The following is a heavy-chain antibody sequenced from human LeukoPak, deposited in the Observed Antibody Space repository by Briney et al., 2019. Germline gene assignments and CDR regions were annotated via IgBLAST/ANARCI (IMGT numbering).Heavy chain of an antibody. J-gene: IGHJ3*02. V-gene: IGHV1-2*02. CDR1: GYTFTDYY. D-gene: IGHD1-26*01. Sequence: ASVKVSCKASGYTFTDYYVHWVRQAPGQGLEWMGWINPNSGGTNYAQKFQGTVTMTRDTSISTAYMELTRLRSDDTAVYYCAVFPGIVGATPLRNDAFDIWGQGTMVTVSS. CDR2: INPNSGGT. CDR3: AVFPGIVGATPLRNDAFDI.